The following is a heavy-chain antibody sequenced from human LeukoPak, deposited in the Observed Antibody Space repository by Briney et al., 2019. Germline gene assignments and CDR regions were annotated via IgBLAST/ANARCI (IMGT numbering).Heavy chain of an antibody. J-gene: IGHJ4*02. CDR3: AVHLPGDYLDR. V-gene: IGHV1-8*01. Sequence: GASVKVSCKASGYAFNIYDINWVRQATGQGLEGMGWMNPYSGNTGFAQKFQGRVTMTRNTSITTAYMELSSLRFEDTAVYYCAVHLPGDYLDRWGQGTLVTVSS. CDR1: GYAFNIYD. CDR2: MNPYSGNT.